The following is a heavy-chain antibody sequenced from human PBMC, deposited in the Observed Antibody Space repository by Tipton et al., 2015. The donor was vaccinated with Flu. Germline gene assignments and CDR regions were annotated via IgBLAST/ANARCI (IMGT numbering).Heavy chain of an antibody. Sequence: TLSLICAVYGGSFSGYYWSWIRQPPGKRLEWIGEINHSGSTNYNPSLKSRVTISVDTSKNQFSLKLSSVTAADTAVYYCARHYDFWSGYYYDYWGQGTLVPVSS. D-gene: IGHD3-3*01. V-gene: IGHV4-34*01. CDR3: ARHYDFWSGYYYDY. CDR2: INHSGST. J-gene: IGHJ4*02. CDR1: GGSFSGYY.